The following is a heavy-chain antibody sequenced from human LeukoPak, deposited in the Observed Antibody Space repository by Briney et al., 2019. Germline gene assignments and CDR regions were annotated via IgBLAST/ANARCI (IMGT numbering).Heavy chain of an antibody. J-gene: IGHJ6*04. D-gene: IGHD3-9*01. V-gene: IGHV4-59*12. CDR2: IYYSGST. CDR3: ARDEGPYDILTGYSLDV. Sequence: PSETLSLTCTVSGGSISSYYWSWIRQPPGKGLEWIGYIYYSGSTNYNPSLKSRVTISVDTSKNQFSLKLSSVTAADTAVYYCARDEGPYDILTGYSLDVWGKGTTVTVSS. CDR1: GGSISSYY.